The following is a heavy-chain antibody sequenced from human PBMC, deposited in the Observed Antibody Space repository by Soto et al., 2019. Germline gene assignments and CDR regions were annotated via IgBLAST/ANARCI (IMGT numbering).Heavy chain of an antibody. Sequence: EVQLVESGGGLIQPGGSLRLSCAASGFTVSSNYMSWVRQPPGRGLEWVSVVYDGGTTYYADSVKGRFTISRDNSKNTLYLQMNNLRAEDKAVYYCARGWGRFDYWCQGTLVTVSS. V-gene: IGHV3-53*01. CDR3: ARGWGRFDY. CDR2: VYDGGTT. CDR1: GFTVSSNY. D-gene: IGHD3-16*01. J-gene: IGHJ4*02.